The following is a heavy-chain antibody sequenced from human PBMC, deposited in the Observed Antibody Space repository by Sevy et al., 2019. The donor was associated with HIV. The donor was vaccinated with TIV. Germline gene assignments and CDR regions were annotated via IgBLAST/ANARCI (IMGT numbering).Heavy chain of an antibody. CDR3: AKDGGETGDRVVYYYYMDV. V-gene: IGHV3-23*01. D-gene: IGHD3-16*01. J-gene: IGHJ6*03. CDR2: ISGSGGST. Sequence: GGSLRLSCAASGFTFSSYAMSWVRQAPGKGLEWVSAISGSGGSTYYADSVKGRFTISRDNSKDTLYLQMNSLRAEDTAVYYCAKDGGETGDRVVYYYYMDVWGKGTTVTVSS. CDR1: GFTFSSYA.